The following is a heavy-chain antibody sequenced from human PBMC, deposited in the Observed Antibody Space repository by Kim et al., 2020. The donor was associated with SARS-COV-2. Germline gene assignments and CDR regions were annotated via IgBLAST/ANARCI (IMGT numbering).Heavy chain of an antibody. CDR3: AKDISDDVYVYDY. CDR1: GFTFDDYA. CDR2: ISWNSGSI. Sequence: GGSLRLSCAASGFTFDDYAMHWVRQAPGKGLEWVSGISWNSGSIGYADSVKGRFTISRDNAKNSLYLQMNSLRAEDTALYYCAKDISDDVYVYDYWGQGTLVTVSS. D-gene: IGHD1-20*01. V-gene: IGHV3-9*01. J-gene: IGHJ4*02.